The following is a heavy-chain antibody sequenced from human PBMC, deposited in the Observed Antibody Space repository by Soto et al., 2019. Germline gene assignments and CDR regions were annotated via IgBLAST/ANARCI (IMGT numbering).Heavy chain of an antibody. Sequence: PSETLSLTCTVSGGSISRYYWSWIRQPPGKGLEWIGYIYYSGSTNYNPSLKSRVTISVDTSKDQFSLKLSSVTAADTAVYYCARTELGYCSGGSCYSFYYYYMDVWGKGTTVTSP. CDR1: GGSISRYY. J-gene: IGHJ6*03. D-gene: IGHD2-15*01. V-gene: IGHV4-59*08. CDR3: ARTELGYCSGGSCYSFYYYYMDV. CDR2: IYYSGST.